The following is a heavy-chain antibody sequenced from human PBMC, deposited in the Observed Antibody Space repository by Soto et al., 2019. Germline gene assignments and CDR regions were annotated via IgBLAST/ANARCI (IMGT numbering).Heavy chain of an antibody. V-gene: IGHV4-31*03. CDR1: GGSSSSGGYY. CDR3: ARSRPRNYFDY. Sequence: SQTLSLSCSVAGGSSSSGGYYWSWIRQHPGKGLEWIGYIYYSGSTYYNPSLKSRVTISVDTSKNQFSLKLSSVTAADTAVYYCARSRPRNYFDYWGQGTLVTVSS. D-gene: IGHD6-6*01. J-gene: IGHJ4*02. CDR2: IYYSGST.